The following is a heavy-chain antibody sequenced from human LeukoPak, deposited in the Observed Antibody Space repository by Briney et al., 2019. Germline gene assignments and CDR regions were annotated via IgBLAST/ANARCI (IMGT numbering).Heavy chain of an antibody. CDR1: GFTFSNYA. D-gene: IGHD2-15*01. Sequence: GGSLRLSCAASGFTFSNYAMTWVRQAPGKGLEWVSSISGSGASTYYADSVKGRFTISRDNSKNTLYLQFNSLRAEDTAVYYCAKDKASVAAKGPFDYWGQGTLVTVSS. V-gene: IGHV3-23*01. CDR2: ISGSGAST. J-gene: IGHJ4*02. CDR3: AKDKASVAAKGPFDY.